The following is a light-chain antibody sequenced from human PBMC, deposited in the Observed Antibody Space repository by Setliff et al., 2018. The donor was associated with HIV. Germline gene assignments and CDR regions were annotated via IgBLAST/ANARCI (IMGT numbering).Light chain of an antibody. V-gene: IGKV3-15*01. J-gene: IGKJ1*01. CDR1: QTISSK. Sequence: EIVMTQYPATMSVSPGERATLSCRASQTISSKLDWYQQKPGKAPRLLIYDESTRATGIPARFSGSGYGTEFTLTISSLQSEDFAIYYCQQYNNWPRTFGQGTKVDIK. CDR3: QQYNNWPRT. CDR2: DES.